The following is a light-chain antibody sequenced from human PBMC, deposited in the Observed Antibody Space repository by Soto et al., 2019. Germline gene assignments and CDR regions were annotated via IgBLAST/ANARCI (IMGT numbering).Light chain of an antibody. CDR3: QQFNSSPFT. V-gene: IGKV1-9*01. CDR2: TVS. J-gene: IGKJ4*01. CDR1: QDIRSS. Sequence: DIQLTQSPSFLSASVRDRLTITCRASQDIRSSVAWYQQKPGKAPNLLIYTVSTLQSGVPSRFSGSRAGKEFTLTISRLQPEDFATYDCQQFNSSPFTYGGGTKVE.